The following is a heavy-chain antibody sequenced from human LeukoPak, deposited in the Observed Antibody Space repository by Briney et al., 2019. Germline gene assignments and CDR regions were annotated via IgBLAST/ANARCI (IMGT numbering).Heavy chain of an antibody. CDR3: ARAPLACIDRSGYALRATFFDP. Sequence: ASVKVSCKASGYTFTSYCISWVRQDPGQGLEWMGWISAYDGNTNYAQKLQGRVTMTTDTSTSTACMELRSLRSDDTAVYYCARAPLACIDRSGYALRATFFDPWGQGTLVTVSS. J-gene: IGHJ5*02. D-gene: IGHD3-22*01. V-gene: IGHV1-18*01. CDR2: ISAYDGNT. CDR1: GYTFTSYC.